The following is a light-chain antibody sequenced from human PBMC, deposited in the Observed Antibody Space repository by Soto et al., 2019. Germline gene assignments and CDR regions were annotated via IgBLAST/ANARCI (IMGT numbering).Light chain of an antibody. CDR3: SSYTSSSTLPQNV. CDR1: SSDVGGYNY. CDR2: DVS. J-gene: IGLJ1*01. V-gene: IGLV2-14*01. Sequence: QSALTQPASVSGSPGQSITISCTGTSSDVGGYNYVSWYQQHPGKAPKLMIYDVSNRPSGVSNRFSGSKSGNTASLTISGLQAEDEADYYCSSYTSSSTLPQNVFGTGTKVTVL.